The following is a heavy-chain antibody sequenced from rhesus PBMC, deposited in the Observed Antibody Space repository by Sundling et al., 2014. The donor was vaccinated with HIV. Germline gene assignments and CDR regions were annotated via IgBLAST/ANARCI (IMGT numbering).Heavy chain of an antibody. CDR2: IKRKVDGETA. J-gene: IGHJ4*01. CDR1: GFTFSNSW. D-gene: IGHD3-3*01. CDR3: TTKVRIRIFGLVIMPLDY. V-gene: IGHV3-30*02. Sequence: EVQLVESGAGLVQPGGSLRLSCAVSGFTFSNSWMNWVRQAPGKGLEWVARIKRKVDGETADYAAPVKGRFTISRDDSNNTLYLQMNSLKTEDTAVYYCTTKVRIRIFGLVIMPLDYWGQGVLVTVSS.